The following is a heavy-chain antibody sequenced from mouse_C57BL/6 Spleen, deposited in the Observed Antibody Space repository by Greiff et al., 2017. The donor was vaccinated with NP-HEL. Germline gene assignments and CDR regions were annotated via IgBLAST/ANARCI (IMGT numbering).Heavy chain of an antibody. V-gene: IGHV1-69*01. CDR1: GYTFTSYW. J-gene: IGHJ2*01. CDR2: IDPSDSYT. D-gene: IGHD1-1*01. CDR3: ARRITAGGDY. Sequence: QVQLQQPGAELVMPGASVKLSCKASGYTFTSYWMHWVKQRPGQGLEWIGEIDPSDSYTNYNQKFKGKSTLTVDKSSSTAYMQLSSLTSEDSAVYYCARRITAGGDYWGQGTTLTVSS.